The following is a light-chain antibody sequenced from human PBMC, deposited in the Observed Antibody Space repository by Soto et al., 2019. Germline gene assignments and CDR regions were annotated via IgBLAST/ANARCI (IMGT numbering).Light chain of an antibody. CDR2: GAS. Sequence: EIVLVQSPGTLSLSPGERATLSCRASQSISNNYLAWYQQKPGQAPRLLIYGASSRATGVPDRFSGSGTGTDVSLTITRLEPEDVAVYYCQQYGVSPLMYTFGQGTKVGVK. V-gene: IGKV3-20*01. J-gene: IGKJ2*01. CDR3: QQYGVSPLMYT. CDR1: QSISNNY.